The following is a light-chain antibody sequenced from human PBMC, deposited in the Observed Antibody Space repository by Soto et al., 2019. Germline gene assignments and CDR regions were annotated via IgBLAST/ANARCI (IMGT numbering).Light chain of an antibody. CDR1: QTISSW. CDR2: KAS. CDR3: QHYNSYSEA. V-gene: IGKV1-5*03. J-gene: IGKJ1*01. Sequence: DIPMTQSPSTLSGSVGDRVTITCRASQTISSWLAWYQQKPGKAPKLLIYKASTLKSGVPSRCSGSGSGTEFTLTISRLQPDDFATYYCQHYNSYSEAFGQGTKVELK.